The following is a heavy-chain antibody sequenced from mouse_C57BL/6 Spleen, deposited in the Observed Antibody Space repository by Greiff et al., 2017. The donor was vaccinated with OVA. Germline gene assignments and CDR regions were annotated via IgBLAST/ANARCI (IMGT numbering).Heavy chain of an antibody. CDR2: INPNYGTT. J-gene: IGHJ3*01. D-gene: IGHD2-4*01. CDR3: ARGAGLRRWFAY. V-gene: IGHV1-39*01. Sequence: EVQLQQSGPELVKPGASVKISCKASGYSFTDYNMNWVKQSTGKSLEWIGVINPNYGTTSYHQKFKGKVTLTVDTSSSTAYMQLHSLTSEDSAVYYCARGAGLRRWFAYWGQGTLVTVSA. CDR1: GYSFTDYN.